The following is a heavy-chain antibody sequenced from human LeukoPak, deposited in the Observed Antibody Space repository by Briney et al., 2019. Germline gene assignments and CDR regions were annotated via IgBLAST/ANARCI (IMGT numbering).Heavy chain of an antibody. Sequence: PSETLSLTCTVSGGSISSYYWSWIRQPPGKGLEWIGYIYYSGSTYYNPSLRSRVTISVDTSKNQFPLKLSSVTAADTAVYYCARQGGYSGYDFGTWGLDYWGQGTLVTVSS. CDR3: ARQGGYSGYDFGTWGLDY. J-gene: IGHJ4*02. CDR1: GGSISSYY. V-gene: IGHV4-59*08. D-gene: IGHD5-12*01. CDR2: IYYSGST.